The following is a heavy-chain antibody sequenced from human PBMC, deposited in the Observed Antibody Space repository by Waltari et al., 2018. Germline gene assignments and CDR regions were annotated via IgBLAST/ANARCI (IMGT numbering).Heavy chain of an antibody. V-gene: IGHV4-39*01. CDR3: ARHGITVAFDY. Sequence: QLQLQESGPGLVKPSETLSLTCPVSGGSISSSSYYWGWIRQPPGKGLEWIGSIYYSGSTYYNPSLKSRVTISVDTSKNQFSLKLSSVTAADTAVYYCARHGITVAFDYWGQGTLVTVSS. D-gene: IGHD4-17*01. CDR1: GGSISSSSYY. CDR2: IYYSGST. J-gene: IGHJ4*02.